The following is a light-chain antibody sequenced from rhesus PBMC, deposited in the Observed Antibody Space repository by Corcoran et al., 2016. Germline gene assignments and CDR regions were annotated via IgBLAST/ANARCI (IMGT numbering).Light chain of an antibody. CDR1: QGISSY. J-gene: IGKJ4*01. Sequence: DIQMTQSPSSLSASVGDRVTITCRASQGISSYLAWYQQKPGKAPKLLINAASTLQIGVPSRFSGSGSGTDFTFTIISLQPEDFATYYCQQHNSYPLTFGGGTKVELK. CDR2: AAS. CDR3: QQHNSYPLT. V-gene: IGKV1-25*01.